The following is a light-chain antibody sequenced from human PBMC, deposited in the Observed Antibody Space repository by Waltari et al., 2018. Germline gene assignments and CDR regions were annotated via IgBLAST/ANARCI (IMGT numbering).Light chain of an antibody. CDR1: SSDVGGANY. J-gene: IGLJ1*01. CDR2: DVS. CDR3: SSYASGSAFYV. V-gene: IGLV2-14*03. Sequence: QSALTQPASVSGSPGQSITISCTGTSSDVGGANYVSWYQQSPGKAPPLILHDVSGRPSGVSNRFSGSKSGNTASLTISGLQAEDEADYYCSSYASGSAFYVFGTATKVTVL.